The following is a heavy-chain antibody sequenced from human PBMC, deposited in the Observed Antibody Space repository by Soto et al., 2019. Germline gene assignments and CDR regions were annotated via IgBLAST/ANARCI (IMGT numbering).Heavy chain of an antibody. J-gene: IGHJ4*02. CDR1: GGSISSSSYY. CDR2: IYHSGST. Sequence: QLQLQESGSGLVKPSQTLSLTCTVSGGSISSSSYYWSWIRQPPGKGLEWIGYIYHSGSTYYNPSLRGRVTIDVDRSKNPFSLKLISVADADTDLYACAAGGGLPRYDWGQGTLVTVSS. CDR3: AAGGGLPRYD. V-gene: IGHV4-30-2*01. D-gene: IGHD5-12*01.